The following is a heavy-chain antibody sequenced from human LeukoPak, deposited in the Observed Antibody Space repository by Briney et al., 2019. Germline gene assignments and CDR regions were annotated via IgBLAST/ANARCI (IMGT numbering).Heavy chain of an antibody. CDR1: GGSISSGSYH. CDR2: IYTSGST. J-gene: IGHJ4*02. Sequence: SETLSLTCTVSGGSISSGSYHWSWIRQPAGKGLEWIGRIYTSGSTNYNPSLKSRVTISVDTSKNQFSLKLSSVTAADTAVYYCARGRDSGGYYFPLGYWGQGTLVTVSS. V-gene: IGHV4-61*02. CDR3: ARGRDSGGYYFPLGY. D-gene: IGHD3-22*01.